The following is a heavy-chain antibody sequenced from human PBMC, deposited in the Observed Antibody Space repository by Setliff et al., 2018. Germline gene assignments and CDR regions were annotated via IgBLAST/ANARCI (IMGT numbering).Heavy chain of an antibody. Sequence: PSETLSLTCTVSGGSISSYYWSWIRQPPGKGLEWIGSIYYSGSTYYNPSLKSRVTVSVDTSKNQFSLKLSSVTAADTAVYYCASMGATAYYFDYWGQGTLVTVSS. D-gene: IGHD1-26*01. CDR1: GGSISSYY. CDR2: IYYSGST. V-gene: IGHV4-59*05. CDR3: ASMGATAYYFDY. J-gene: IGHJ4*02.